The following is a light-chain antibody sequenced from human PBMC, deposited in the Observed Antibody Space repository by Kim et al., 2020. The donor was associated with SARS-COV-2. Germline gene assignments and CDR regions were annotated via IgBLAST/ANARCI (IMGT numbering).Light chain of an antibody. CDR3: SSYTSSSTLDVL. CDR2: DVS. Sequence: SGTGPSSYVVGYNYVSWYQQHPGKAPKLMIYDVSNRPSGVSNRFSGSKSGNTASLTISGLQAEDEADYYCSSYTSSSTLDVLFGGGTQLTVL. V-gene: IGLV2-14*03. CDR1: SSYVVGYNY. J-gene: IGLJ2*01.